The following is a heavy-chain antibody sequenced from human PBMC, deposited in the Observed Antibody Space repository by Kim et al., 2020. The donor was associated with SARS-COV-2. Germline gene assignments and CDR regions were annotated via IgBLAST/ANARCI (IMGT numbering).Heavy chain of an antibody. D-gene: IGHD3-22*01. Sequence: GGSLRLSCAASGFTFSSYEMNWVRHAPGKGLEWISYISSSGSTIFYADSVKGRFTISRDNAKSSLYLQMNSLRAEDTAVYYCAREERIPILVVVITSAFDIWGQGTMVTVSS. V-gene: IGHV3-48*03. J-gene: IGHJ3*02. CDR1: GFTFSSYE. CDR2: ISSSGSTI. CDR3: AREERIPILVVVITSAFDI.